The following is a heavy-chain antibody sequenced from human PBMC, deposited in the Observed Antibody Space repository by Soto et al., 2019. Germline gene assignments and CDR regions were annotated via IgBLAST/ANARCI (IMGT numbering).Heavy chain of an antibody. Sequence: QVQLVESGGGVVQPGRSLRLSCAASGFTFSSYGMHWVRQAPGKGLEWVAGIWYDGSNKYYADSVKGRFTISRDNSKNTLYLQMNSLRAEDTAVYYCARDGATYYDFWSGYLGNYFDYWGQGTLVTVAS. CDR2: IWYDGSNK. CDR3: ARDGATYYDFWSGYLGNYFDY. CDR1: GFTFSSYG. J-gene: IGHJ4*02. D-gene: IGHD3-3*01. V-gene: IGHV3-33*01.